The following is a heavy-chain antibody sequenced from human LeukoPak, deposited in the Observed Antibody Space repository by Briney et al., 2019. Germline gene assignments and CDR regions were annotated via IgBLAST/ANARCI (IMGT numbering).Heavy chain of an antibody. Sequence: GASVKVSCKASGGTFSSYAISWVRQAPGQGLEWMGRIIPILGIANYAQKFQGRVTITADKSTSTAYMELSSLRSEDTAVYYCATAPTVTTELDDYWGQGTLVTVSS. V-gene: IGHV1-69*04. CDR1: GGTFSSYA. CDR3: ATAPTVTTELDDY. D-gene: IGHD4-11*01. J-gene: IGHJ4*02. CDR2: IIPILGIA.